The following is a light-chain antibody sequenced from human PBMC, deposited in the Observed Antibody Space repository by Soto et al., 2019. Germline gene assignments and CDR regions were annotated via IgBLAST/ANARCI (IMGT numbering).Light chain of an antibody. CDR2: GAY. V-gene: IGKV3-20*01. J-gene: IGKJ1*01. CDR1: QRFINSY. Sequence: SHSAGTVSLTSRVTATLSCMFGQRFINSYLAWYQQKPGQAPRLLIYGAYNRATGIPDRFSGSGSGTDFTLTISRLQSEDFAVYYCQQYGTAPWTFGQGTKVDI. CDR3: QQYGTAPWT.